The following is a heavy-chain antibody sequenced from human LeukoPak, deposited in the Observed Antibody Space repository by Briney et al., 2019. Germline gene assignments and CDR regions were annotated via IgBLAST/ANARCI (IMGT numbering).Heavy chain of an antibody. V-gene: IGHV3-64*04. CDR2: INTDGRIT. CDR3: TQAPGYCSSTSCRYNWFDP. J-gene: IGHJ5*02. Sequence: PGGSLGLSCVASGFSFRNYAIHWVRPAPGKGLGYVSVINTDGRITYYSDSVKGRFTISRDNSKNTLYLQMNSLRAEDTAVYYCTQAPGYCSSTSCRYNWFDPWGQGTLVTVSS. D-gene: IGHD2-2*01. CDR1: GFSFRNYA.